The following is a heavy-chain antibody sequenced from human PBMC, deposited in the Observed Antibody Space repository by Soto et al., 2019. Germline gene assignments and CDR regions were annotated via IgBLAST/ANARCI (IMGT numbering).Heavy chain of an antibody. D-gene: IGHD2-2*01. CDR1: GVSFSGYY. CDR3: ARGPDIVVVPAAREGNWFDP. Sequence: SDTLSLTCAVYGVSFSGYYWSWIRHPPGKGLYWIGEINHSGSTNYNPSLKSRVTISVDTSKNQFSLKLSSVTAADTAVYYCARGPDIVVVPAAREGNWFDPWGQGTLVTVSS. CDR2: INHSGST. J-gene: IGHJ5*02. V-gene: IGHV4-34*01.